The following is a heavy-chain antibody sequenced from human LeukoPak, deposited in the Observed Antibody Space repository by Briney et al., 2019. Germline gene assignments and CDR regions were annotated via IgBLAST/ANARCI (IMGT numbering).Heavy chain of an antibody. CDR2: ISNKGGST. D-gene: IGHD1-26*01. CDR1: GFTFSSYG. Sequence: GGSLRLSCSASGFTFSSYGMHWVRQAPGKGLEYVSGISNKGGSTYHADSVKGRFTISRDNSKNTLHLQMSSLRADDTAVYYCVKSGTWADFDSWGQGTLVTVSS. CDR3: VKSGTWADFDS. J-gene: IGHJ4*02. V-gene: IGHV3-64D*09.